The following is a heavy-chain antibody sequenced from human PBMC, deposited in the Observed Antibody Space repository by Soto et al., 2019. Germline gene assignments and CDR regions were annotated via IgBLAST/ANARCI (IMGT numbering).Heavy chain of an antibody. V-gene: IGHV3-48*03. CDR1: RFSFSSYD. CDR3: ATGANFYYDTSRY. D-gene: IGHD3-22*01. J-gene: IGHJ4*02. CDR2: ISKTGNTI. Sequence: GGSLRLSCAASRFSFSSYDMPWVRQAPGKGLECISYISKTGNTIYYADSVKGRFTISRDNAKNALYLQMNSLRAGDTAVYYWATGANFYYDTSRYWGQGTLVTVSS.